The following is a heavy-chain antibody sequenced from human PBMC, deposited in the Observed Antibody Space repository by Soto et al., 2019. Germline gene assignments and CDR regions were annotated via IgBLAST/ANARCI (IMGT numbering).Heavy chain of an antibody. D-gene: IGHD3-16*02. Sequence: QVQLQESGPGLVKPSQTLSLTCTVSGGSISSGGYYWSWIRQHPGKGLEWIGYIYYSGSTYYNPSLKSRVTISVDTSKNQFSLKLSSVTAADTAVYYWARVLYDYVWGSYRPYGMDVWGQGTTVTVSS. V-gene: IGHV4-31*03. CDR2: IYYSGST. CDR1: GGSISSGGYY. CDR3: ARVLYDYVWGSYRPYGMDV. J-gene: IGHJ6*02.